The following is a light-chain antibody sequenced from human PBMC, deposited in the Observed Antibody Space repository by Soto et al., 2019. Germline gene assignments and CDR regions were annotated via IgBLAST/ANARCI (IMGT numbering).Light chain of an antibody. V-gene: IGKV3-20*01. CDR2: GAS. J-gene: IGKJ1*01. CDR1: QSVSSTY. CDR3: QQYGGSRWT. Sequence: EIVLTQSPGTLSLSPGERATLSCRASQSVSSTYLAWYQQKPGQAPRFLIYGASNRATGIPDRFSGSGSGTDFTLTISRLEPEDFAVYYCQQYGGSRWTFGQGTKV.